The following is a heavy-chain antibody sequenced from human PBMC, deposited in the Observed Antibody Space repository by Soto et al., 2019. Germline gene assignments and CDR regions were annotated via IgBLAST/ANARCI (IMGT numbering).Heavy chain of an antibody. Sequence: TLSLNGTVSGGSISSGGYYWSWILQHPGKGLEWIGYIYYSGSTYYNPSLKSRVTISVDTSKNQFSLKLSSVTAADTAVYYCARDLNLEDSSGWYGMDVWGQGTTVTVS. CDR2: IYYSGST. J-gene: IGHJ6*02. V-gene: IGHV4-31*03. CDR1: GGSISSGGYY. D-gene: IGHD6-19*01. CDR3: ARDLNLEDSSGWYGMDV.